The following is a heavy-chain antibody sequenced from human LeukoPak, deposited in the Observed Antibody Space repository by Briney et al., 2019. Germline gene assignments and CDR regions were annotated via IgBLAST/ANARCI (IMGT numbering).Heavy chain of an antibody. CDR2: INTDGSST. Sequence: QPGGSLRLSCAASGFTFSSYWMHWVRQAPGKGLVWVSRINTDGSSTSYADSVKGRFTISRDNAKNTLYLQMNSLRAEDTAVYYCARGRGYCSSTSRYGNWFDPWGQGTLVTVSS. V-gene: IGHV3-74*01. J-gene: IGHJ5*02. D-gene: IGHD2-2*01. CDR3: ARGRGYCSSTSRYGNWFDP. CDR1: GFTFSSYW.